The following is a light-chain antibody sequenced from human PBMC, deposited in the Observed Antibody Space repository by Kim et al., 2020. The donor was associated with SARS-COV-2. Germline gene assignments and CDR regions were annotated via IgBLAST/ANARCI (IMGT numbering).Light chain of an antibody. CDR2: DDN. V-gene: IGLV6-57*01. CDR3: QSSDSSDHWV. J-gene: IGLJ3*02. Sequence: NFMLTQPHSVSESPGKTVTISCTRSSGSIASNFVQWYRQRPGSPPTTIIFDDNRRPSEVPDRFSGSIDSSSNSASLTIIGLKTEDEAHYYCQSSDSSDHWVFGGGTQLTVL. CDR1: SGSIASNF.